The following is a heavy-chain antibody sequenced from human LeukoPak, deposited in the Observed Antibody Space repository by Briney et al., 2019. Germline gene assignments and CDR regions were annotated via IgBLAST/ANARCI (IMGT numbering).Heavy chain of an antibody. CDR3: ARGGSYSNYFYFDL. V-gene: IGHV1-8*02. CDR2: MYPNSGNA. CDR1: GYTFTSYG. Sequence: GASVKVSCKASGYTFTSYGISWVRQAPGQGLEWMGWMYPNSGNAGYAQKFQGRVTMSRNTSISTAYMELSSLRSEDTAVYYCARGGSYSNYFYFDLWGRGTLVTVSS. D-gene: IGHD1-26*01. J-gene: IGHJ2*01.